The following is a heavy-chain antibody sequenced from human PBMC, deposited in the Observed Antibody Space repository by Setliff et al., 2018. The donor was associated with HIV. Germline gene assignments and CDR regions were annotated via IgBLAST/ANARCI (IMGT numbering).Heavy chain of an antibody. J-gene: IGHJ4*02. V-gene: IGHV4-34*01. D-gene: IGHD3-22*01. CDR1: GGSFSGNF. Sequence: PSETLSLTCAVYGGSFSGNFWTWIRQPPGKGLEWIGEINHRGSTNYNPSLKSRVTLAVATSKNQFSLKLSSVTAADTAVYNCARAPPYYYDSSGSSFRFDFWGQGTLVTVSS. CDR2: INHRGST. CDR3: ARAPPYYYDSSGSSFRFDF.